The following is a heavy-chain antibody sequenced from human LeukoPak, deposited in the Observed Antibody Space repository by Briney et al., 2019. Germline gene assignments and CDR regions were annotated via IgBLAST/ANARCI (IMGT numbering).Heavy chain of an antibody. CDR3: ARYEWGSSWYYYYYGMDV. CDR1: GYTFTSYG. J-gene: IGHJ6*02. D-gene: IGHD6-13*01. Sequence: GASVKVSCKASGYTFTSYGISWVRQAPGQGLEWMGWISAYSGNTNYAQKLRGRVTMTTDTSTSTAYMELRSLRSDDTAVYYCARYEWGSSWYYYYYGMDVWGQGTTVTVSS. CDR2: ISAYSGNT. V-gene: IGHV1-18*01.